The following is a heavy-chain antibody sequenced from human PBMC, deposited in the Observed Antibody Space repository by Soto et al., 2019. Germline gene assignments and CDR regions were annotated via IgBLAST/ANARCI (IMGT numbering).Heavy chain of an antibody. CDR2: ISGNGGST. Sequence: AGGSLRLSCAASGFTFSSYAMSWVRQAPGRGLEWVSIISGNGGSTYYAASVKGRFTISRDNTKNTLYLQMDSLTAEDTAVYYCAKGGEFSNSYTLDFDFWGQGALVTVSS. CDR1: GFTFSSYA. CDR3: AKGGEFSNSYTLDFDF. V-gene: IGHV3-23*01. D-gene: IGHD6-6*01. J-gene: IGHJ4*02.